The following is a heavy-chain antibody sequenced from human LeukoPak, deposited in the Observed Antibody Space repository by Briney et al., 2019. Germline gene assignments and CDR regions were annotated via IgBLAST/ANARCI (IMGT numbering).Heavy chain of an antibody. J-gene: IGHJ4*02. D-gene: IGHD4-17*01. Sequence: SETLSLTCTVSGGSISSYFWSWIRQPPGKKLEYIGYVYHSGSTNYNPSLKSRVTISVDTSKNQFSLMLSSVTAADTAVYYCARAVYGDYVMYYFDYWGQGTLVTVSS. CDR1: GGSISSYF. V-gene: IGHV4-59*08. CDR2: VYHSGST. CDR3: ARAVYGDYVMYYFDY.